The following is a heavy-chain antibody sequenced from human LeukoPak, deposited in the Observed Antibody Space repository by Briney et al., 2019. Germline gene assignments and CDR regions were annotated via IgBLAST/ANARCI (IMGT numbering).Heavy chain of an antibody. CDR1: GGSISSHF. Sequence: PSETLSLTCTVSGGSISSHFWSWIRQPPGKGLEWIGYIFYSGTTKYNPSLRSRVTISVDTSKNQFSLKLSSVTAADTAVYYCARPDYDSSGTDYWGQGTLVTVSS. CDR2: IFYSGTT. J-gene: IGHJ4*02. CDR3: ARPDYDSSGTDY. D-gene: IGHD3-22*01. V-gene: IGHV4-59*08.